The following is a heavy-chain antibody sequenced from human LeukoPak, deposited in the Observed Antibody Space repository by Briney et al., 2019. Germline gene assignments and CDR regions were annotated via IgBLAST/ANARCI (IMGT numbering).Heavy chain of an antibody. Sequence: SETLSLTCAVSGASISSSNWWSWVRQPPGKGLEWIGEIYHSGSTNYNPSLKSRVTISVDKSKNQFSLKLSSVTAADTAVYYCARAYYDFWSGYSNWFDPWGQGTLVTVSS. J-gene: IGHJ5*02. CDR3: ARAYYDFWSGYSNWFDP. D-gene: IGHD3-3*01. CDR1: GASISSSNW. CDR2: IYHSGST. V-gene: IGHV4-4*02.